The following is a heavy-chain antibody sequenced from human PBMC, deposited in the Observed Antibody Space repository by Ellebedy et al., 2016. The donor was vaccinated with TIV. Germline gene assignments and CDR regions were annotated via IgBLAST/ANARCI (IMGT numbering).Heavy chain of an antibody. CDR1: GFTFDDYA. D-gene: IGHD6-19*01. CDR2: ISWNSGSI. V-gene: IGHV3-9*01. Sequence: GGSLRLSCAASGFTFDDYAMHWVRQAPGKGLEWVSGISWNSGSIGYADSVKGRFTISRDNAKNSLYLQMNSLRAEDTALYYCARTPSRGLVGYFDLWGRGTLVTVSS. CDR3: ARTPSRGLVGYFDL. J-gene: IGHJ2*01.